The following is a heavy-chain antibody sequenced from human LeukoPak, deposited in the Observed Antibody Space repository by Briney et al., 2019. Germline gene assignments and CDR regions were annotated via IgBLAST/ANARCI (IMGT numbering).Heavy chain of an antibody. CDR3: ARQTGSGLFILP. J-gene: IGHJ4*02. CDR1: GYSISSSNSY. CDR2: IYYTGNT. D-gene: IGHD3/OR15-3a*01. V-gene: IGHV4-39*01. Sequence: SETLSLTCTVSGYSISSSNSYWGWIRQPPGKGLEWIGSIYYTGNTYYNASLKSQVSISIDASKNQFSLKLTSVTAADTSVYYCARQTGSGLFILPGGQGTLVTVSS.